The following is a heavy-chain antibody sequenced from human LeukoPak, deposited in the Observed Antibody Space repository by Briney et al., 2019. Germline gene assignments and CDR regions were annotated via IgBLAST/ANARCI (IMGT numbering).Heavy chain of an antibody. CDR2: IYYSGST. CDR1: GGSISSGDYY. CDR3: ARAGIQLWNFDY. V-gene: IGHV4-30-4*01. D-gene: IGHD5-18*01. J-gene: IGHJ4*02. Sequence: PSETLSLTCTVSGGSISSGDYYWSWIRQPPGKGLEWIGYIYYSGSTYYNPSLKSRVTISVDTSKNQFSLKLSSVTAADTAVYYCARAGIQLWNFDYWGQGTLVTVSS.